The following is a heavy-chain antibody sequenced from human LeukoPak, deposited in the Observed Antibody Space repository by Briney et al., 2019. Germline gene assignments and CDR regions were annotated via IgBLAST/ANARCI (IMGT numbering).Heavy chain of an antibody. CDR2: IVVGSGNT. Sequence: SVKVSCKASGFTFTSSAVQWVRPARGQRLEWIGWIVVGSGNTNYAQKFQERVTITRDMSTSTAYMELSSLRSEDTAVYYCAREVRDAERGYSYGSFDYWGQGTLVTVSS. CDR1: GFTFTSSA. D-gene: IGHD5-18*01. V-gene: IGHV1-58*01. J-gene: IGHJ4*02. CDR3: AREVRDAERGYSYGSFDY.